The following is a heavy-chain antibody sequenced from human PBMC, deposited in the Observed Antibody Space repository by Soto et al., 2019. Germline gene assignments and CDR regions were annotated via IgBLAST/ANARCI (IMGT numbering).Heavy chain of an antibody. CDR3: AREGYSSSSGSRGNWFEP. V-gene: IGHV1-8*01. CDR1: GYTFTSYD. J-gene: IGHJ5*02. Sequence: ASVKVSCKASGYTFTSYDINWVRQATGQGLEWMGWMSPNSANTGYAQKFQGRVTMTRNTSISTAYMELSSLRSEDTAVYYCAREGYSSSSGSRGNWFEPWGQGTMVTVSS. D-gene: IGHD6-6*01. CDR2: MSPNSANT.